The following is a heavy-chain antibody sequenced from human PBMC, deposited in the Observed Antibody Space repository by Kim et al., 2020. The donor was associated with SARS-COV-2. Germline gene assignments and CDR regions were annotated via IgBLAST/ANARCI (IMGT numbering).Heavy chain of an antibody. D-gene: IGHD2-15*01. CDR1: GASIISSSYY. CDR2: IYYSGST. J-gene: IGHJ5*02. V-gene: IGHV4-39*07. CDR3: SREGNQGFCSGGSCWGRFDP. Sequence: SETLSLICTVSGASIISSSYYWGWIRQPPGKGLEWIATIYYSGSTNYSPSLKSRATISVDTSQNQFSLKLNSVTAADTAIYYCSREGNQGFCSGGSCWGRFDPWGQGILVTVSS.